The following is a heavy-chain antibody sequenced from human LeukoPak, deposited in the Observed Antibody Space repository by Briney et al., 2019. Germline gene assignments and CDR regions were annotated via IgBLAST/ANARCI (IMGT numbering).Heavy chain of an antibody. V-gene: IGHV3-9*01. J-gene: IGHJ4*02. CDR1: GFTFSSYA. CDR2: ISWNSGSI. D-gene: IGHD3-10*01. Sequence: GGSLRLSCAASGFTFSSYAMSWVRQAPGKGLEWVSGISWNSGSIGYADSVKGRFTISRDNAKNSLYLQMNSLRAEDTALYYCAKVGSGSYLDYWGQGTLVTVSS. CDR3: AKVGSGSYLDY.